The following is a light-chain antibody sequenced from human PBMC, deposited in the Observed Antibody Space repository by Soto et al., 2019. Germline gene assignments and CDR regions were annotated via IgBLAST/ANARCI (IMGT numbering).Light chain of an antibody. V-gene: IGKV4-1*01. Sequence: DIVMTQSPDSLAVSLGERATINCKSSESVLYSSNNKNYFAWYQQKSGQPPKLLIYWASTRESGVPDRFSGSGSGTDFTLTISSLQAEDVAVYYCQQYYSTPYTFGQGTKLEI. CDR3: QQYYSTPYT. J-gene: IGKJ2*01. CDR1: ESVLYSSNNKNY. CDR2: WAS.